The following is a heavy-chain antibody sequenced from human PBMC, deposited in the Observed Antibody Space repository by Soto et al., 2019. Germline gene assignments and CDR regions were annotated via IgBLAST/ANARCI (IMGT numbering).Heavy chain of an antibody. D-gene: IGHD3-22*01. CDR2: ISGSGGST. J-gene: IGHJ4*02. CDR1: GFTFSSYS. CDR3: AKGGYYDSSGYYYEPYYYFDY. V-gene: IGHV3-23*01. Sequence: GGSLRLSCAASGFTFSSYSMSWVRQAPGKGLEWVSAISGSGGSTYYADSVKGRFTISRDNSKNTLYLQMNSLRAEDTAVYYCAKGGYYDSSGYYYEPYYYFDYWGQGTLVTVSS.